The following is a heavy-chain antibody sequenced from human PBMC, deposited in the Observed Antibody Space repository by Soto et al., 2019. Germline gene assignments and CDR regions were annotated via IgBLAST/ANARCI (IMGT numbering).Heavy chain of an antibody. CDR1: GGTFSTYA. J-gene: IGHJ6*02. CDR2: VIPIFGTP. D-gene: IGHD2-15*01. CDR3: ARSQGGSSSLDIYYYYYYGMDV. V-gene: IGHV1-69*01. Sequence: QVQLVQSGAEVKKPGSSVKVSCKAPGGTFSTYAISWVRQAPGQGLEWMGGVIPIFGTPKYAQKFQGRVTSTADESTSTGYMELRSLRSEHTAVYYCARSQGGSSSLDIYYYYYYGMDVWGQGTTVTVSS.